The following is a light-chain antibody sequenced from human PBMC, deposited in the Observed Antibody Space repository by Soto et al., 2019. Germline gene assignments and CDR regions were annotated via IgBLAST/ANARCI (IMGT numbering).Light chain of an antibody. Sequence: QSVLTQPASVSGSPGQSITISCTGSNSDVGGFNYVSWYQQHPGKAPKLMIYDVSNRPSGVSNRFSGSKSGNTASLTISGLQAEDEADYYCSSYTSSSTPRVFGGGTKLTVL. CDR3: SSYTSSSTPRV. CDR2: DVS. V-gene: IGLV2-14*01. J-gene: IGLJ2*01. CDR1: NSDVGGFNY.